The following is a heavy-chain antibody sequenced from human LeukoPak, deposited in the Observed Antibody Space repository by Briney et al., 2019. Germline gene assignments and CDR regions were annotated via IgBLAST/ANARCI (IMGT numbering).Heavy chain of an antibody. Sequence: SQTLSLTCTVSGDSISSGSYYWSWIRQPAGKELEWIGRIYTSGSTNYNPSLKSRVTISVDTSKNQFSLKLSSVTAADTAVYYCARGGWGYLRYWGQGTLVTVSS. CDR3: ARGGWGYLRY. V-gene: IGHV4-61*02. CDR1: GDSISSGSYY. CDR2: IYTSGST. D-gene: IGHD2-21*01. J-gene: IGHJ4*02.